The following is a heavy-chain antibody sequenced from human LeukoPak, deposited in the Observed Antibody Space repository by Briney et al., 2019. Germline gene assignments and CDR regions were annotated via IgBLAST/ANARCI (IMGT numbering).Heavy chain of an antibody. CDR2: INPAYSVT. V-gene: IGHV5-51*01. J-gene: IGHJ4*02. CDR1: GYSFSSHG. Sequence: GESLKISCEASGYSFSSHGIVWVRQMPGKGLGWMGIINPAYSVTIYSPSFQGQVTISADKSITTAYLQWSSLKASDTAMYYCARRYCSGGTCYYFDYWGQGALVTVSS. CDR3: ARRYCSGGTCYYFDY. D-gene: IGHD2-15*01.